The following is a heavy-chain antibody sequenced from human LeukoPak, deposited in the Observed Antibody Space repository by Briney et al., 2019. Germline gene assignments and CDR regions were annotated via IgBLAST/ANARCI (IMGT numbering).Heavy chain of an antibody. V-gene: IGHV1-2*02. CDR3: ARDGANYCGGDCCNDAFDI. CDR1: GYTFTGYY. D-gene: IGHD2-21*01. CDR2: INPNSGGT. J-gene: IGHJ3*02. Sequence: ASVKVSCKASGYTFTGYYMHWVRQAPGQGLEWMGWINPNSGGTNYAQKFQGRVTMTRDTPISTAYMELSRLRSDDTAVYYCARDGANYCGGDCCNDAFDIWGQGTMVTVSS.